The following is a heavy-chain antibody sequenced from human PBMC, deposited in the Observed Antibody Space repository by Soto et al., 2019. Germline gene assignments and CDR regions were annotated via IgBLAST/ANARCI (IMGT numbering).Heavy chain of an antibody. CDR1: GFTFSSYA. D-gene: IGHD2-2*01. CDR2: ITGSGDTT. Sequence: EVQLLESGGGLVRPGGSLRLSCAASGFTFSSYAMSWVRQAPGKGLEWVSGITGSGDTTYYADSVKGRFTISRDNSKNTLYLRMNSLRAEDTAVYYCARVRPLMDCTRTCCLGGFDIWGQGTMVTVS. J-gene: IGHJ3*02. V-gene: IGHV3-23*01. CDR3: ARVRPLMDCTRTCCLGGFDI.